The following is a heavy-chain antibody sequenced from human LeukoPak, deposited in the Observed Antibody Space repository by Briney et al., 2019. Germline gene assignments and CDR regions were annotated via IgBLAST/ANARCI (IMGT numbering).Heavy chain of an antibody. J-gene: IGHJ4*02. CDR3: ARDIGSSGYSRAHFDY. D-gene: IGHD3-22*01. Sequence: ASVKVSCKASRGTFSSYTISWVRQAPGQGLEWMGRIIPILGIANYSQKFQGRVTITADKSTSTAYMELSSLRSEDTAVYYCARDIGSSGYSRAHFDYWGQGTLVTVSS. V-gene: IGHV1-69*04. CDR1: RGTFSSYT. CDR2: IIPILGIA.